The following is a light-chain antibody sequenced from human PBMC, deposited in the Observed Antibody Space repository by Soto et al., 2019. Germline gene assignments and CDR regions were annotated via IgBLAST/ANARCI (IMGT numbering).Light chain of an antibody. V-gene: IGKV1-39*01. CDR1: QSINTF. J-gene: IGKJ1*01. CDR2: AAS. CDR3: QQSHSSPRT. Sequence: DIQMTQSPSSLSASVGDRVTISCRASQSINTFLNWYQQKPGKAPNLLIYAASSLQSGVLSRFSGSGSGTDFTLTISSLQPEDFATYYCQQSHSSPRTFGHGTKVEIK.